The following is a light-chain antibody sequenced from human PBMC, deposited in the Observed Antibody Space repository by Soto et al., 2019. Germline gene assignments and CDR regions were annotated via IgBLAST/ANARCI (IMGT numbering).Light chain of an antibody. Sequence: EIVLTQSPGTLSVSPGERATLSCRASQTISSNYLAWYQQKPGQAPSLLIYGTSSRPTGIPDRFSGSGYGTDFTLTISRLEPEDSAIYYCQQYVSWTFGQGTKVEIK. J-gene: IGKJ1*01. CDR3: QQYVSWT. CDR2: GTS. CDR1: QTISSNY. V-gene: IGKV3-20*01.